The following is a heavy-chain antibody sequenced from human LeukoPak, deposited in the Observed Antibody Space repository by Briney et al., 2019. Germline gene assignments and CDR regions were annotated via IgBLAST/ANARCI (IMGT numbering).Heavy chain of an antibody. CDR1: GYTFTAYY. J-gene: IGHJ4*02. Sequence: ASVKVSCKASGYTFTAYYMHWVRQAPGQGLEWMGWINPNSGGTNYAQKFQGRVTMTRDTSISTAYMELSRLRSDDTAVYYCARDFGYCGGDCLGYWGQGTLVTVSS. CDR2: INPNSGGT. D-gene: IGHD2-21*02. CDR3: ARDFGYCGGDCLGY. V-gene: IGHV1-2*02.